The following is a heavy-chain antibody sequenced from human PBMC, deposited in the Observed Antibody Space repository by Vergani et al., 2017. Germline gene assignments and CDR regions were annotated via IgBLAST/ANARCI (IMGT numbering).Heavy chain of an antibody. D-gene: IGHD6-13*01. CDR3: ARVRGLAAAYSWFDP. CDR1: GGTFSSYA. Sequence: QVQLVQSGAEVKKPGSSVKVSCKASGGTFSSYAISWVRQAPGQGLEWMGRIIPILGIANYAQKFQGRVTITADKSTSTAYMELSSLRSEDTAVYYCARVRGLAAAYSWFDPWGQGTLVTVSS. CDR2: IIPILGIA. J-gene: IGHJ5*02. V-gene: IGHV1-69*04.